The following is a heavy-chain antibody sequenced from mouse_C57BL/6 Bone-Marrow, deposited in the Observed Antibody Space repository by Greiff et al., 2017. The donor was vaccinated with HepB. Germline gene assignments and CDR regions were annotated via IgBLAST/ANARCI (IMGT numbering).Heavy chain of an antibody. Sequence: EVMLVESGGGLVQPGGSLKLSCAASGFTFSDYYMYWFRQTPEKRLEWVAYISNGGGSTYYPDTVKGRFTISRDNAKNTLYLQMSRLKSEDTAMYYCARHAPWFAYWGQGTLVTVSA. V-gene: IGHV5-12*01. J-gene: IGHJ3*01. CDR3: ARHAPWFAY. CDR1: GFTFSDYY. CDR2: ISNGGGST.